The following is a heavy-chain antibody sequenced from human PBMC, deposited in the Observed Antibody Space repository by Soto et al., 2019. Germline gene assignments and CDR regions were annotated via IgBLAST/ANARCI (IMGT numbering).Heavy chain of an antibody. CDR3: ARLSYDFWSGKLYYYYYGMDV. J-gene: IGHJ6*02. V-gene: IGHV5-51*01. D-gene: IGHD3-3*01. CDR2: IYPGDSDT. CDR1: GYSFTSYW. Sequence: GESLKLSCKGSGYSFTSYWIGWVRQMPGKGLEWMGIIYPGDSDTRYSPSFQGQVTISADKSISTAYLQWSSLKASDTAMYYCARLSYDFWSGKLYYYYYGMDVWGQGTTVTVSS.